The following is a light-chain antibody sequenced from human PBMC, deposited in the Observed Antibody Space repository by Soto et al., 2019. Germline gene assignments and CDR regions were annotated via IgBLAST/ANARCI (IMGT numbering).Light chain of an antibody. J-gene: IGKJ1*01. CDR2: GAS. CDR3: QQYGSTPVT. V-gene: IGKV3-20*01. Sequence: EIVLTQSPGTLSLSPGERATLSCRASQSVTSSYLAWYQQKPGQAPRLLIYGASSRATGIPDRFSGSGSGTDFILTISRLEPEDFAVYYCQQYGSTPVTFGQGNK. CDR1: QSVTSSY.